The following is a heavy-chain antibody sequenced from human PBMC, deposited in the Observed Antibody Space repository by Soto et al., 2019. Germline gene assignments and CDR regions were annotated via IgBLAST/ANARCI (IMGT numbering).Heavy chain of an antibody. J-gene: IGHJ6*02. CDR1: GGAFGGYY. CDR2: INHSGST. V-gene: IGHV4-34*01. CDR3: ARGDAAAGTGYYYYYGMDV. Sequence: ETLSLTCAVYGGAFGGYYWSWIRQPPEKGLEWIGEINHSGSTNYNPSLKSRVTISVDTSKNQFSLKLSSVTAADTAVYYCARGDAAAGTGYYYYYGMDVWGQGTTVTVSS. D-gene: IGHD6-13*01.